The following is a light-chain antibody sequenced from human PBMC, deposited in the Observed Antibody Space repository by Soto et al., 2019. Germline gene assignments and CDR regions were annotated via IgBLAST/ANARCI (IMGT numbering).Light chain of an antibody. CDR3: SSYTSSSLYV. V-gene: IGLV2-14*01. CDR2: DVS. Sequence: QSALTQPASVSGSPGQSITISCTGTSSDVGGYKYVSWYQQHPGKAPKLMIYDVSNRPSGVSNRFSGSKSGNTASLTISGLQAEDEADYYCSSYTSSSLYVFGTGTKLTVL. J-gene: IGLJ1*01. CDR1: SSDVGGYKY.